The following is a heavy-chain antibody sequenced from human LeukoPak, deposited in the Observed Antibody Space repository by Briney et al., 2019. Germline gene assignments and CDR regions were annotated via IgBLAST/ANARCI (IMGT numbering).Heavy chain of an antibody. CDR2: INPNSGGT. CDR3: AREGYYYDSSGYPYDAFDI. V-gene: IGHV1-2*02. J-gene: IGHJ3*02. Sequence: ASVKVSCKASGYTFTGYYMHWVRQAPGQGLEWMGWINPNSGGTNYAQKLQGRVTMTTDTSTSTAYMELRSLRSDDTAVYYCAREGYYYDSSGYPYDAFDIWGQGTMVTVSS. D-gene: IGHD3-22*01. CDR1: GYTFTGYY.